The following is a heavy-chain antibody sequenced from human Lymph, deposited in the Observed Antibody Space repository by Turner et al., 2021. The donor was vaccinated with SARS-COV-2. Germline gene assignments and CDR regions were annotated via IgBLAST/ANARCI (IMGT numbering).Heavy chain of an antibody. CDR1: GFTVSSNY. Sequence: EVQLMESGGGLIQPAGSLRLSCAASGFTVSSNYMTWVRQAPGKGLEWVSLIYSGGSTYYADSVKGRFTISRDNSKNTLYLQMNSLRADDTAVYYCARVLPYGDYFDYWGQGTLVTVSS. D-gene: IGHD4-17*01. CDR3: ARVLPYGDYFDY. V-gene: IGHV3-53*01. CDR2: IYSGGST. J-gene: IGHJ4*02.